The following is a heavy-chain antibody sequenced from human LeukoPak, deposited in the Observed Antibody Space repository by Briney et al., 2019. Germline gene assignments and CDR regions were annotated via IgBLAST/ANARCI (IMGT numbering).Heavy chain of an antibody. Sequence: PGGSLRLSCAASGFTFSSYSMNWVRQAPGKGLEWASYISSSSSTIYYADSVKGRFTISRDNAKNSLYLQMNSLRAEDTAVYYCARDEIAAAGYYYYYYMDVWGKGTTVTVSS. V-gene: IGHV3-48*01. D-gene: IGHD6-13*01. CDR3: ARDEIAAAGYYYYYYMDV. CDR1: GFTFSSYS. CDR2: ISSSSSTI. J-gene: IGHJ6*03.